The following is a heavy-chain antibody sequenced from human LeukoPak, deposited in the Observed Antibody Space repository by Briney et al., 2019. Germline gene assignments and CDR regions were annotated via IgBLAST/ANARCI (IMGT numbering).Heavy chain of an antibody. CDR1: GFTFSSYA. Sequence: PGGSLRLSCAVSGFTFSSYAMSWVRQAPGKGLEWVSAISGSGGSTYYADSVKGRFTISRDNSKNTLYLQMNSLRAEDTAVYYCAKDQRSGSYYHLFDYWGQGTLVTVSS. J-gene: IGHJ4*02. D-gene: IGHD1-26*01. CDR3: AKDQRSGSYYHLFDY. V-gene: IGHV3-23*01. CDR2: ISGSGGST.